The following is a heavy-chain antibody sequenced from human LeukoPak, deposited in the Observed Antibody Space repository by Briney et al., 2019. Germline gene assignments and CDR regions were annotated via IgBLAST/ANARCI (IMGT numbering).Heavy chain of an antibody. CDR2: ISWNSGRR. Sequence: LRLSCVGSGFPFYNYAMHWVRRAPGKGLEGVSGISWNSGRRGYADSVKGRFTISRDNAKTSLYLQMNSLRAEDMALYYCAKGPDYDILTPIDYWGQGTLVTVSS. V-gene: IGHV3-9*03. CDR3: AKGPDYDILTPIDY. J-gene: IGHJ4*02. CDR1: GFPFYNYA. D-gene: IGHD3-9*01.